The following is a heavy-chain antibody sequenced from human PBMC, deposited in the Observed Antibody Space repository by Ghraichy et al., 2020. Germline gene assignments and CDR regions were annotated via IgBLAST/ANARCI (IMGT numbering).Heavy chain of an antibody. CDR2: VYYTGNT. D-gene: IGHD1-1*01. J-gene: IGHJ4*02. CDR3: VRLVNGCPADS. Sequence: SETLSLTCSVSGDSITGPSYHWGWIRQPPGKGLEWIARVYYTGNTYYSPSLRSRATIAVDTSKNQFSLKLISVTAADTAVYFCVRLVNGCPADSWGQGTLVTVSS. V-gene: IGHV4-39*01. CDR1: GDSITGPSYH.